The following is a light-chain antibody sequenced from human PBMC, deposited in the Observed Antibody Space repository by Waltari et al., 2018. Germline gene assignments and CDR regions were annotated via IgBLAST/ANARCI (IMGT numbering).Light chain of an antibody. J-gene: IGKJ2*01. Sequence: DIVMTQSPDSLAVSLVERATITCKSSQTVLYSDTNKKDLAWYQQKPGHSPKLLIYWASTRQSWVPDRFSGSGSGTDFTLTVSSLQAEDVAVYYCQQYYTTPYTFGQGTKLEIK. CDR2: WAS. CDR3: QQYYTTPYT. V-gene: IGKV4-1*01. CDR1: QTVLYSDTNKKD.